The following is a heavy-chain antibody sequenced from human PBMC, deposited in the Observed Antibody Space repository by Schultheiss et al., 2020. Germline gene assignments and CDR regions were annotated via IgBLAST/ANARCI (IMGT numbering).Heavy chain of an antibody. J-gene: IGHJ4*02. CDR1: GFTFSSYS. CDR2: IYSGGST. V-gene: IGHV3-66*02. D-gene: IGHD4/OR15-4a*01. CDR3: ARDPGEYGHS. Sequence: GGSLRLSCAASGFTFSSYSMNWVRQAPGKGLEWVSVIYSGGSTYYADSVKGRFTISRDNSKNTLYLQMNSLRAEDTAVYYCARDPGEYGHSWGQGTLVTVSS.